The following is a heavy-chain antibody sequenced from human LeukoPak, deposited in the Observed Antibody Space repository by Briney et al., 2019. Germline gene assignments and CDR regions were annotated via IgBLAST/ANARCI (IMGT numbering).Heavy chain of an antibody. D-gene: IGHD3-10*01. CDR3: ARGGDRSFDY. V-gene: IGHV4-59*12. CDR2: IHHSGSI. Sequence: SETLSLTCTVSGDSMSDYFWTWIRQPPGKGLEWIAEIHHSGSINYNPSLKSRVTISVDKAKNQFSLNLNSVTAADTAVYYCARGGDRSFDYWGQGTLVTVSS. J-gene: IGHJ4*02. CDR1: GDSMSDYF.